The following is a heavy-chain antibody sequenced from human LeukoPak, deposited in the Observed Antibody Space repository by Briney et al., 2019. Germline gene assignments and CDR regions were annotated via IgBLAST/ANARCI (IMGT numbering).Heavy chain of an antibody. CDR3: ARDGCSGGSCYTLRRDHYYYGMDV. CDR2: IIPIFGTA. V-gene: IGHV1-69*01. Sequence: ASVKVSCKASGGTFSSYAISWVRQAPGQGLEWMGGIIPIFGTANYAQKFQGRVTITADESTSTAYMELGSLRSEDTAVYYCARDGCSGGSCYTLRRDHYYYGMDVWGKGTTVTVSS. J-gene: IGHJ6*04. CDR1: GGTFSSYA. D-gene: IGHD2-15*01.